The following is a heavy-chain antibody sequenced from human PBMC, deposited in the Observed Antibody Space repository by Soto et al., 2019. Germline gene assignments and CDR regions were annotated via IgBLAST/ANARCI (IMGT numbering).Heavy chain of an antibody. J-gene: IGHJ6*02. CDR3: ARDRGFGMDA. CDR1: GGSIHGGRYY. CDR2: IYESGTT. V-gene: IGHV4-31*03. Sequence: QVPLQDSGPGLVKPSQTLSLTCTVSGGSIHGGRYYWNWIRQHPGKGLEWIGYIYESGTTDYHPSLKSRVIISEDTSKNQFSLRLSSVTAADTAIYYCARDRGFGMDAWGQGAMVIVSS.